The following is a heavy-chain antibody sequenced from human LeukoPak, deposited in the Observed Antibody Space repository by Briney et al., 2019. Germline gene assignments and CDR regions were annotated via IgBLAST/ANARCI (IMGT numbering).Heavy chain of an antibody. CDR1: GFTFSSYW. Sequence: GGSLRLSCAASGFTFSSYWMHWVRQAPGKGLVWVSRINNDGSSTSHADSVKGRFTIPRDNAKNTLYLQMNSLRAEDTAVYYCARPVCGGDCYPYDYWGQGTLVTVSS. CDR3: ARPVCGGDCYPYDY. CDR2: INNDGSST. D-gene: IGHD2-21*02. V-gene: IGHV3-74*01. J-gene: IGHJ4*02.